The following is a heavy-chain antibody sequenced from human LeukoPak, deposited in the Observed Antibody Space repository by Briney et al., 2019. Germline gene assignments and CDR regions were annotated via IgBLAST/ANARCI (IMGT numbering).Heavy chain of an antibody. J-gene: IGHJ4*02. CDR2: IWYDGSNK. CDR3: ARDLPYYYDSSGYSPDY. CDR1: GFTFSSYG. D-gene: IGHD3-22*01. V-gene: IGHV3-33*01. Sequence: PGRSLRLSCAASGFTFSSYGMHWVRQAPGKGLEWVAVIWYDGSNKYYADSVKGRFIISRDNSKNTLYLQMNSLRAEDTAVYYCARDLPYYYDSSGYSPDYWGQGTLVTVSS.